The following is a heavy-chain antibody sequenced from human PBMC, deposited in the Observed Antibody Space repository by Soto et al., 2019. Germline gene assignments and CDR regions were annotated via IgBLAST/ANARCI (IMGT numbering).Heavy chain of an antibody. CDR1: GYSFTNYG. V-gene: IGHV1-18*01. CDR2: ISPYSGNR. D-gene: IGHD3-10*01. CDR3: ARANLAYYFDN. J-gene: IGHJ4*02. Sequence: GASVKVSCKTSGYSFTNYGISWVQRAPGQGLEWMGWISPYSGNRNYAPNFRGRVTMTTDTPTTTAYMELRSLTPDDTAVYYCARANLAYYFDNWGQGTLVTVSS.